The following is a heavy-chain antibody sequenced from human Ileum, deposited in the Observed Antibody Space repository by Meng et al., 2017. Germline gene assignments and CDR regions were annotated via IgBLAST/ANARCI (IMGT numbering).Heavy chain of an antibody. CDR1: GFTFSSYA. CDR3: AKLQGYAASQPFDF. CDR2: ITGSGAST. J-gene: IGHJ4*02. Sequence: GESLKISCAASGFTFSSYAMTWVRQAPGKGLEWVSAITGSGASTYYADSVKGRLTVSRDNSKNTLFLEVTSLRAEDTATYFCAKLQGYAASQPFDFWGQATLATVSS. D-gene: IGHD2-2*01. V-gene: IGHV3-23*01.